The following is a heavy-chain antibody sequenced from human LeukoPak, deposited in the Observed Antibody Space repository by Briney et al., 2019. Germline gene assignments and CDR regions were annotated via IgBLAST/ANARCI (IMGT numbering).Heavy chain of an antibody. CDR2: FDPEDGET. D-gene: IGHD6-13*01. V-gene: IGHV1-24*01. J-gene: IGHJ6*03. CDR1: GYTFTSYG. CDR3: ATIRSSSPPHYYYYMDV. Sequence: ASVKVSCKASGYTFTSYGISWVRQAPGKGLEWMGGFDPEDGETIYAQKFQGRVTMTEDTSTDTAYMELSSLRSEDTAVYYCATIRSSSPPHYYYYMDVWGKGTTVTISS.